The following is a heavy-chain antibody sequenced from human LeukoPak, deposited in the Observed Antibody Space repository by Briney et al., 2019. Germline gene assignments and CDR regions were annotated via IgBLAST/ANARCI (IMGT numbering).Heavy chain of an antibody. CDR3: ARALRSGAAAFDI. D-gene: IGHD6-25*01. CDR2: IYSGGST. J-gene: IGHJ3*02. V-gene: IGHV3-66*01. Sequence: GGSLRLSCAASGFTFSSYAMSWVRQAPGKGLEWVSVIYSGGSTYYADSVKGRFTISRDNAKNSLYLQMNSLRDEDTAVYYCARALRSGAAAFDIWGKGTMVTV. CDR1: GFTFSSYA.